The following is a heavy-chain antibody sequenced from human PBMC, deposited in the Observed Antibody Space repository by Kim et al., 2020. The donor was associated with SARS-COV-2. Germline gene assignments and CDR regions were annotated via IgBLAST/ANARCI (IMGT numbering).Heavy chain of an antibody. J-gene: IGHJ1*01. D-gene: IGHD6-19*01. CDR2: ISNDGSWT. CDR3: ARMASADDLAV. CDR1: GFTFSNYS. Sequence: GGSLRLSCAASGFTFSNYSMNWVRQAPGRGLEWVSLISNDGSWTDYADSVRGRFTISRDNAKNTLYLHMNSLRAEDMAVYYCARMASADDLAVWGQGTLVTVSS. V-gene: IGHV3-74*01.